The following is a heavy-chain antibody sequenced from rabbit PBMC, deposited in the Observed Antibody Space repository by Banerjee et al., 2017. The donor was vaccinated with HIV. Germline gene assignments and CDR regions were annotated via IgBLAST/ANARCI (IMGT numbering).Heavy chain of an antibody. CDR3: ARTSDDNYGCAAFNF. V-gene: IGHV1S45*01. CDR2: IYAGSSGST. CDR1: GFSFSSSYY. D-gene: IGHD6-1*01. Sequence: QEQLKESGGGLVQPEGSLTLTCTASGFSFSSSYYMCWVRQAPGKGLEWIACIYAGSSGSTYYASWAKGRFTISKTSSTTVTLQMTSLTAADTATYFCARTSDDNYGCAAFNFWGPGTLVTVS. J-gene: IGHJ6*01.